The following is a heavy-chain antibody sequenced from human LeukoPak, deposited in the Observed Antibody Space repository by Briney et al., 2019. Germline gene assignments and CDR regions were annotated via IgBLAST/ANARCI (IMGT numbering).Heavy chain of an antibody. Sequence: GGSLRLSCAVSGFTFSGYVMTWVRQVPGKGLEWVSSISESGGRTYYADSVKGRFTISRDNSKNTLYLQMNSLRAEDTAVYYCAKDERYSSGSFDYWGQGTLVTVSS. D-gene: IGHD6-19*01. CDR2: ISESGGRT. J-gene: IGHJ4*02. V-gene: IGHV3-23*01. CDR1: GFTFSGYV. CDR3: AKDERYSSGSFDY.